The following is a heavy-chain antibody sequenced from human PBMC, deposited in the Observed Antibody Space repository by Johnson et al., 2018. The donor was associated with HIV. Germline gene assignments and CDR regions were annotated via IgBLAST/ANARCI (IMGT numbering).Heavy chain of an antibody. CDR1: GFTFSSYG. J-gene: IGHJ3*02. D-gene: IGHD2-8*01. V-gene: IGHV3-30*02. CDR3: AKDLVLMDFGGAFDI. Sequence: QVQLVESGGGVVQPGGSLRLSCAASGFTFSSYGMHWVRQAPGKGLEWVTFMRFDGSEIHYVESVKGRFPISRDHSKNTLYLHMISLRVEDTAVYYCAKDLVLMDFGGAFDIWGQGTMVTVSS. CDR2: MRFDGSEI.